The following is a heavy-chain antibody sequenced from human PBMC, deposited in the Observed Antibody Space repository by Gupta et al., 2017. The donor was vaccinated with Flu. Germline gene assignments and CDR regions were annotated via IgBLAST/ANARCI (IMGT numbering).Heavy chain of an antibody. CDR3: AVWASSRGVYYYGMDV. CDR2: MNPNSGNT. D-gene: IGHD2-8*02. Sequence: QVQLVQSGAEVKKPGASVKVSCKASGYTFTSYDINWVRQATGQGLEWMGWMNPNSGNTGYAQKFQGRVTMTRNTSISTAYMELSSLRSEDTAVYYCAVWASSRGVYYYGMDVWGQGTTVTVSS. CDR1: GYTFTSYD. J-gene: IGHJ6*02. V-gene: IGHV1-8*01.